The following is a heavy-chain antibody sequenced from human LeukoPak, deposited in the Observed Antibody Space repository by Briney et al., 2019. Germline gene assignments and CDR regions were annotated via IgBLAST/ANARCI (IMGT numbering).Heavy chain of an antibody. CDR1: GFTFSSYR. CDR3: AREGWDGSGSLDY. J-gene: IGHJ4*02. V-gene: IGHV3-30*03. CDR2: ISYDGSNK. Sequence: GGSLRLSCAASGFTFSSYRMNWVRQAPGKGLEWVAIISYDGSNKHYADSVKGRFTISRDNSKNTLSLQMNSLRAEDTAVYYCAREGWDGSGSLDYWGQGTLVTVSS. D-gene: IGHD3-10*01.